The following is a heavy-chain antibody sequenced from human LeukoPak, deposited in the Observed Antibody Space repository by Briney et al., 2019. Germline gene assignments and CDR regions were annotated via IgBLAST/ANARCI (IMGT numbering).Heavy chain of an antibody. Sequence: GRSLRLSCAASGFTFRSYAMHWVRQAPGKGLEWVTVISYDGSDKYYADSVKGRFTISRDNSKNTLYLQMNSLRAEDTAVYYCARLAGSHDILTGYYYYYYMDVWGKGTTVTVSS. J-gene: IGHJ6*03. CDR3: ARLAGSHDILTGYYYYYYMDV. CDR2: ISYDGSDK. D-gene: IGHD3-9*01. V-gene: IGHV3-30*04. CDR1: GFTFRSYA.